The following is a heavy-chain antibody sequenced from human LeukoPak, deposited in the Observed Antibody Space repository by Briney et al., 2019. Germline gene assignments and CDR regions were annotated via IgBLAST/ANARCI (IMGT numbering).Heavy chain of an antibody. CDR3: ARRPLDYYRYFDY. D-gene: IGHD3-22*01. J-gene: IGHJ4*02. V-gene: IGHV1-69*06. Sequence: GASVKVCCKASGGTFSSYAISWVRQAPGQGLEWMGGIIPIFGTANYAQKFQGRVTITADKSTSTAYMELSSLRSEDTAVYYCARRPLDYYRYFDYWGQGTLVTVSS. CDR1: GGTFSSYA. CDR2: IIPIFGTA.